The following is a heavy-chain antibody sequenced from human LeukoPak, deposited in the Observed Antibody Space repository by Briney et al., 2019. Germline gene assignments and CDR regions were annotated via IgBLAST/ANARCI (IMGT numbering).Heavy chain of an antibody. Sequence: GGSLRLSCAASGFTFSSYSMNWVRQAPGKGLEWVSSISSSSSYIYYADSVKGRFTISRDNAKNSLYLQTNSLRAEDTAVYYCARDRVPLDYDMDVWGKGTTVTVSS. V-gene: IGHV3-21*01. CDR1: GFTFSSYS. J-gene: IGHJ6*04. CDR2: ISSSSSYI. CDR3: ARDRVPLDYDMDV. D-gene: IGHD4/OR15-4a*01.